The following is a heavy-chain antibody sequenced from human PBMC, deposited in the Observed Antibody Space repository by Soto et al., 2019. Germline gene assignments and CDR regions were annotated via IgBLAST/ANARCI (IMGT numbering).Heavy chain of an antibody. CDR3: AREGPAPYYYYGMDV. CDR2: ISAYNGNT. V-gene: IGHV1-18*01. CDR1: GYSFTTYG. Sequence: QVQLVQSGGEVKKPGASVKVSCKTSGYSFTTYGISWVRQAPGQGLEWMGWISAYNGNTNNAQKLQGRVTMTTDTAXCTAYMELRSRRSDDTAVYYCAREGPAPYYYYGMDVWGQGSTVTVSS. J-gene: IGHJ6*02.